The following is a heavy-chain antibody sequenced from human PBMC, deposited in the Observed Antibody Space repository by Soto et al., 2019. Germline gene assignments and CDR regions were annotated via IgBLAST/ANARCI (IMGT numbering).Heavy chain of an antibody. CDR2: IYHSGST. Sequence: SETLSLTCAVSGGSISSGGYSWSWIRQPPGKGLEWIGYIYHSGSTYYNPSLKSRVTISVDRSKNQFSLKLSSVTAAATAVYYGAGGGPWFKHSGGKETLVTVS. J-gene: IGHJ5*01. CDR1: GGSISSGGYS. D-gene: IGHD3-22*01. V-gene: IGHV4-30-2*01. CDR3: AGGGPWFKHS.